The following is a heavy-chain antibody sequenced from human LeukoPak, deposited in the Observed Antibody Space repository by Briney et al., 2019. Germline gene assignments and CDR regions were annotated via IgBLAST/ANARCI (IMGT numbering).Heavy chain of an antibody. D-gene: IGHD6-19*01. CDR2: IRYDGSNK. J-gene: IGHJ4*02. Sequence: GGSLRLSCAASGFTFSSYGMLWVRQAPGKGLEWVAFIRYDGSNKYYADSVKGRFTISRDNSKNTLYLQMNSLRAEDTAVYYCAKDSISIAVAGTPIDYWGQGTLVTVSS. V-gene: IGHV3-30*02. CDR3: AKDSISIAVAGTPIDY. CDR1: GFTFSSYG.